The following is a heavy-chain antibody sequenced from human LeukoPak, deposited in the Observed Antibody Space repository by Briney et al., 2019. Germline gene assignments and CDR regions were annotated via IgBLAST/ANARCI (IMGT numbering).Heavy chain of an antibody. V-gene: IGHV4-4*07. CDR3: ARISSSNWYNERGAFDV. CDR2: MFTTGST. D-gene: IGHD6-13*01. J-gene: IGHJ4*02. CDR1: GGSISNYY. Sequence: SETLSLTCTVSGGSISNYYWSWIRQPAGKGLEWIGRMFTTGSTNYNPSLKSRVTLSVDTSKNQFSLKLRSVTAADTAVYYCARISSSNWYNERGAFDVWGQGTLVTVSS.